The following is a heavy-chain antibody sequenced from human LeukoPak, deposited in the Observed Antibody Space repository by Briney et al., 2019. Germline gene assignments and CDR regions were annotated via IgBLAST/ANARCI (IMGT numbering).Heavy chain of an antibody. Sequence: SETLSLTCTVSGGSISSYYWSWIRQPRGKGLEWIGYIYYSGSTNYNPSLKSRVTISVDTSKNQFSLKLSSVTAADTAVYYCARRSAGYYYYYMDVWGKGTTVTVSS. J-gene: IGHJ6*03. CDR1: GGSISSYY. CDR3: ARRSAGYYYYYMDV. V-gene: IGHV4-59*08. D-gene: IGHD6-19*01. CDR2: IYYSGST.